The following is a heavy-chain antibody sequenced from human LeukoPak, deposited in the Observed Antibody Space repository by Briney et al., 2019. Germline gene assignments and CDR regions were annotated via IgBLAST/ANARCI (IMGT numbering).Heavy chain of an antibody. Sequence: SVKASCTASGAPFSSSAISWVRQAPGHGLEWMGGIIPIFGTANYAQKFQGRVTITADESTSTAYMELSSLRSEDTAVYYCARGRWLQLRPHFDYWGQGTLVTVSS. D-gene: IGHD5-24*01. CDR3: ARGRWLQLRPHFDY. CDR1: GAPFSSSA. CDR2: IIPIFGTA. J-gene: IGHJ4*02. V-gene: IGHV1-69*13.